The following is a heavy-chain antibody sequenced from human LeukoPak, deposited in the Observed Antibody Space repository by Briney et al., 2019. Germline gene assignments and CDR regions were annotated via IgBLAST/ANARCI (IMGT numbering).Heavy chain of an antibody. Sequence: ASVKVSCKASGGTFSSYAISWVRQAPGQGLEWMGGIIPIFGTANYAQKFQGRVTITTDESTSTAYMELSSLRSEDTAVYYCARAAGYDFWSGRGSWFDPWGQGTLVTVSS. CDR3: ARAAGYDFWSGRGSWFDP. V-gene: IGHV1-69*05. CDR2: IIPIFGTA. CDR1: GGTFSSYA. J-gene: IGHJ5*02. D-gene: IGHD3-3*01.